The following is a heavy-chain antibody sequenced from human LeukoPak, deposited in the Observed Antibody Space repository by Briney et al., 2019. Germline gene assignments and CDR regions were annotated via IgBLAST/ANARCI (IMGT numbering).Heavy chain of an antibody. CDR3: ARATYYYDSSGYYSRGFLAFDI. CDR2: IYYSGST. J-gene: IGHJ3*02. CDR1: GGSISSYY. D-gene: IGHD3-22*01. Sequence: SETLSLTCTVSGGSISSYYWSWIRQPPGKGLEWIGYIYYSGSTNYNPSLKSRVTISVDTSKNQFSLKLSSVTAADTAVYYCARATYYYDSSGYYSRGFLAFDIWGQGTMVTVPS. V-gene: IGHV4-59*01.